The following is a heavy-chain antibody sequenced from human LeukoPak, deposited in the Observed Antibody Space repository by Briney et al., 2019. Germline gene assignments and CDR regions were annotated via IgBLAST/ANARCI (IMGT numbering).Heavy chain of an antibody. V-gene: IGHV4-39*07. Sequence: PSETLSLTCTVSGGSISSSSYYWGWIRQPPGKGLEWIGSIYYSGSTYYNPSLKSRVTISVDTSKNQFSLKLSSVTAADTAVYYCARDAGTMVRGVYWGQGTLVTVSS. D-gene: IGHD3-10*01. J-gene: IGHJ4*02. CDR3: ARDAGTMVRGVY. CDR1: GGSISSSSYY. CDR2: IYYSGST.